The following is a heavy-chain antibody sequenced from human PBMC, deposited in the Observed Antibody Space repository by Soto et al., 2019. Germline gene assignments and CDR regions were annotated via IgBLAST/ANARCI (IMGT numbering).Heavy chain of an antibody. D-gene: IGHD6-25*01. J-gene: IGHJ4*02. CDR1: GYTFTSYY. V-gene: IGHV1-46*03. Sequence: QEQLVQSGAEVKKPGASVRVSCKASGYTFTSYYIHWVRQAPGQGLEWMAIVNPTGGSTNYAQKFHGRITVTFDTSTSTVFMELNSLRYEDTAVYYCARHLAAGDSWGQGTLVTVSS. CDR2: VNPTGGST. CDR3: ARHLAAGDS.